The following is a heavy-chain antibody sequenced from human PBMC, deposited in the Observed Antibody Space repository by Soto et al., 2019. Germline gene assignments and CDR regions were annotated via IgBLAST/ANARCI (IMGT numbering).Heavy chain of an antibody. CDR3: GKDRGYSYGWDYFDY. Sequence: EVQLLESGGGLVQPGESLRLSCAASGFTFSSYAMSWVRQAPGKGLEWVSAISGSGVSTYYADSVKGRFTISRDNSKNTLYLQMNSLRAEDTAVYYCGKDRGYSYGWDYFDYWGQGTLVTVSS. CDR2: ISGSGVST. V-gene: IGHV3-23*01. D-gene: IGHD5-18*01. J-gene: IGHJ4*02. CDR1: GFTFSSYA.